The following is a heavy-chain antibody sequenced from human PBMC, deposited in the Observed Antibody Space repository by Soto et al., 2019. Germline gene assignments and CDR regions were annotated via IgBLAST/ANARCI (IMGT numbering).Heavy chain of an antibody. V-gene: IGHV4-59*01. CDR3: ARGWGYTHYYYYMDV. J-gene: IGHJ6*03. CDR1: GGSISSYY. CDR2: IYYSGST. D-gene: IGHD3-16*01. Sequence: PSETLSLTCTVSGGSISSYYCSWGRQPPGKGLEWIGYIYYSGSTNYNPSLKSRVTMSADTSQIQFSLKLSSVTAADTAVYYCARGWGYTHYYYYMDVWGKGTTVTVSS.